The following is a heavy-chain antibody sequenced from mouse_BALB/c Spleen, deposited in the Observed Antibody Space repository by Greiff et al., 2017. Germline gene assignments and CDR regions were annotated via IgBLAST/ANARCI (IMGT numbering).Heavy chain of an antibody. V-gene: IGHV14-3*02. J-gene: IGHJ3*01. CDR2: IDPANGNT. CDR3: APAMIMVAY. Sequence: VQLQQSGAELVKPGASVKLSCTASGFNIKDTYMHWVKQRPEQGLEWIGRIDPANGNTKYDPKFQDKATITADTSSNTAYLQLSSLTSEDTAVYYCAPAMIMVAYWGQGTLVTVSA. CDR1: GFNIKDTY. D-gene: IGHD2-3*01.